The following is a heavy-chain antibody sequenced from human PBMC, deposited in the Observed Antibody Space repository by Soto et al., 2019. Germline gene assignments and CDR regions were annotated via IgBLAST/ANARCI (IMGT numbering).Heavy chain of an antibody. D-gene: IGHD2-21*02. Sequence: SETLSLTCADYGGSFSGYYWSWIRQPPGKGLEWIGEINHSGSTNYNPSLKRRVTISVDTSKNQFSLKLSSVTAADTAVYYCARGPSYCGGDCYPPEYYFDYWGQGTLVTVSS. J-gene: IGHJ4*02. CDR1: GGSFSGYY. CDR2: INHSGST. CDR3: ARGPSYCGGDCYPPEYYFDY. V-gene: IGHV4-34*01.